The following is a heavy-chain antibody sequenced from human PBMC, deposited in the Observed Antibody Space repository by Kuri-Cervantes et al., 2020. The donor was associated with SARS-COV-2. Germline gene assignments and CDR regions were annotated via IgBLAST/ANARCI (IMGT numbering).Heavy chain of an antibody. J-gene: IGHJ3*02. CDR3: ARDRLYYDFWSAQPPGAFDI. CDR1: GFTFSSYW. D-gene: IGHD3-3*01. CDR2: IDQDGSEQ. Sequence: GESLKISCAASGFTFSSYWMSWVRQAPGKGLEWVVNIDQDGSEQYYVDSVKGRFTISRDNAKNSLYLQMNSLRAEDTAVYYCARDRLYYDFWSAQPPGAFDIWGQGTMVTVSS. V-gene: IGHV3-7*01.